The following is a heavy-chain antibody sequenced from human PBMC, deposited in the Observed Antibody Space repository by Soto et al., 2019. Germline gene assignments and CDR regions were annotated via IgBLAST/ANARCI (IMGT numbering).Heavy chain of an antibody. Sequence: GPVKVSCAASGFTFSSYAMSWVRQAPGKGLEWVSSISGSGTNTYYADSVRGRFTISSDNSKNTLYLQMNSLRVEDTAVYYCAKCSFGGSYYFPFDYWGQGTLVTVSS. D-gene: IGHD1-26*01. V-gene: IGHV3-23*01. CDR3: AKCSFGGSYYFPFDY. CDR1: GFTFSSYA. CDR2: ISGSGTNT. J-gene: IGHJ4*02.